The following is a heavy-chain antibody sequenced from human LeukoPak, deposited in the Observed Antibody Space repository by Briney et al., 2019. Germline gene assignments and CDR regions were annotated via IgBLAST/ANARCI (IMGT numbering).Heavy chain of an antibody. J-gene: IGHJ4*02. CDR2: IYYSGST. Sequence: SETLSLTCTVSGGPISSSSYYWGWIRQPPGKGLEWIGSIYYSGSTYYNPTHKSRVTISVDTSKNQFSLQLSSVTAADTAVYYCAGSTVGAAYYFDYWGQGTLVTVSS. CDR3: AGSTVGAAYYFDY. CDR1: GGPISSSSYY. D-gene: IGHD1-26*01. V-gene: IGHV4-39*07.